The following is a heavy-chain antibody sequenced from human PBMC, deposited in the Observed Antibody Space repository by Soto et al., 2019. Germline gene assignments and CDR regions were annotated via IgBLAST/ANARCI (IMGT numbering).Heavy chain of an antibody. CDR1: GFTVSNNY. D-gene: IGHD2-8*01. CDR3: ARDPGVNWA. CDR2: MYNGVGT. Sequence: GALRLSCVSSGFTVSNNYMTWVRQAPGKRLEWVSNMYNGVGTYYTEPVKGRFTISRDSSTNTLHLQMDNVRVEDSAVYYCARDPGVNWAWGKGTTVTVSS. J-gene: IGHJ6*04. V-gene: IGHV3-66*01.